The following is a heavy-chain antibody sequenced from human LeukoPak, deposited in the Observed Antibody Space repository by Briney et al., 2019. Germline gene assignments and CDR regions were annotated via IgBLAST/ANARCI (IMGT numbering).Heavy chain of an antibody. V-gene: IGHV3-7*01. CDR1: GFSFNNDW. CDR2: INQDGSEK. Sequence: GGSLRLSCATSGFSFNNDWMDWVRQAPGKGLEWVANINQDGSEKNCLDSVKGRFTISRDNAQDSLYLQMNGLRVEDTAVYYCTRRLDEWGQGTLVTVSS. J-gene: IGHJ4*02. CDR3: TRRLDE. D-gene: IGHD3-16*01.